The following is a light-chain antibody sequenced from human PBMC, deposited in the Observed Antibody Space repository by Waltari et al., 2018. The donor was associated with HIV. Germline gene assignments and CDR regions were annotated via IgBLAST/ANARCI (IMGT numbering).Light chain of an antibody. CDR2: DVS. J-gene: IGLJ3*02. CDR3: SSYRTYGTLV. CDR1: TKDVGNSDY. V-gene: IGLV2-14*01. Sequence: QSALTQPASVSGSPGQSLTISCTGTTKDVGNSDYFSWYQHRPGKAPKLLIYDVSNRPSGVSGRFSGSKSGNTASLSISGLQAEDEADYFCSSYRTYGTLVFGGGTKLTVL.